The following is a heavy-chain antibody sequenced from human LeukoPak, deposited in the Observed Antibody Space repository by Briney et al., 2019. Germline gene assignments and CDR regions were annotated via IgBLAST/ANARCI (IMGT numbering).Heavy chain of an antibody. Sequence: PGRSLRLSCAASGFTFEDYAMHWVRQAPGKGLEWVAGISRNSGRIGYADSVKGRLTISRDNAKNSLYLQMNSLRAEDTALYYCARDHYYDSSGYHYFDYWGQGTLVTVSS. D-gene: IGHD3-22*01. CDR2: ISRNSGRI. CDR3: ARDHYYDSSGYHYFDY. V-gene: IGHV3-9*01. CDR1: GFTFEDYA. J-gene: IGHJ4*02.